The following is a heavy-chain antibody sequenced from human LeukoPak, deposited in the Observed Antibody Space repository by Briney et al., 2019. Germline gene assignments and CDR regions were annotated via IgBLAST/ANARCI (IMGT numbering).Heavy chain of an antibody. Sequence: EGSLRLSCAASGFTFDDYGMSWVRQAPGKGLEWVSGINWNGGSTGYADSVKGRFTISRDNAKNSLYLQMNSLRAEDTALYYCARGGYSIAAAGRGDYWGQGTLVTVSS. CDR1: GFTFDDYG. D-gene: IGHD6-13*01. CDR2: INWNGGST. CDR3: ARGGYSIAAAGRGDY. V-gene: IGHV3-20*04. J-gene: IGHJ4*02.